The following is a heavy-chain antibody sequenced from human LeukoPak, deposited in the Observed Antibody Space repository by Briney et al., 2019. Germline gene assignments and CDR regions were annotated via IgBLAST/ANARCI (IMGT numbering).Heavy chain of an antibody. CDR3: ARDKNTFFGVVIFHLDY. J-gene: IGHJ4*02. Sequence: GGSLRLSCAASGFTFSSYAMHWVRQAPGKGLEWVTVTSYDGSNKYYADSVKGRFTISRDNSKNTLYLQMNSLRAEDTAVYYCARDKNTFFGVVIFHLDYWGQGTLVTVSS. D-gene: IGHD3-3*01. V-gene: IGHV3-30-3*01. CDR1: GFTFSSYA. CDR2: TSYDGSNK.